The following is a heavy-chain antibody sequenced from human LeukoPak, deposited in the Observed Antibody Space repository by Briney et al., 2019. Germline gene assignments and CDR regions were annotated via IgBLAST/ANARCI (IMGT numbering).Heavy chain of an antibody. Sequence: ASVKVSCKASGYTFTGYYMHWVRQAPGQGLGWMGRINPNSGGTNYAQKFQGRVTMTRDTSISTAYMELSRLRSDDTAVYYCARVPKALAKRVFTFGGDNWFDPWGQGTLVTVSS. D-gene: IGHD3-16*01. CDR1: GYTFTGYY. V-gene: IGHV1-2*06. J-gene: IGHJ5*02. CDR3: ARVPKALAKRVFTFGGDNWFDP. CDR2: INPNSGGT.